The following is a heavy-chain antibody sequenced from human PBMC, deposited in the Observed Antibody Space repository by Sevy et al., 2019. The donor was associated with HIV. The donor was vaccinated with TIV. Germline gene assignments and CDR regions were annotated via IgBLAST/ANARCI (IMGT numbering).Heavy chain of an antibody. CDR1: GFTFNYHF. Sequence: GGSLRLSCAASGFTFNYHFMNWVRQVPGKGLEWVSYISSASSYINYSDSVKGRFTISRDNAKNLVFLEMNNLRPEDTAVYFCARGDYYGSLYYFDYWGQGTLVTVPS. D-gene: IGHD3-10*01. J-gene: IGHJ4*02. CDR3: ARGDYYGSLYYFDY. CDR2: ISSASSYI. V-gene: IGHV3-21*01.